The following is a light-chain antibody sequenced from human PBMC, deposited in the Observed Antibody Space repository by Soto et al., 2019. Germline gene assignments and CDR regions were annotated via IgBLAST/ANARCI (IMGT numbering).Light chain of an antibody. V-gene: IGKV2-28*01. CDR1: QSLLRGNGYNY. J-gene: IGKJ1*01. CDR3: MQSQQSPPT. Sequence: DIVMTQSPLSLPVTPGEPASISCRASQSLLRGNGYNYLDWYWQKPGQSPQILIYLGSHRASGVPDRFSGSGSDTEFTLKISRVEAEDVGVYYCMQSQQSPPTFGQGTKMEI. CDR2: LGS.